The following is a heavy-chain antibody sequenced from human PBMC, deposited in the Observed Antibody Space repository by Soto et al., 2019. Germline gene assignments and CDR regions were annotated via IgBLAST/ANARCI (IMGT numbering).Heavy chain of an antibody. J-gene: IGHJ6*02. V-gene: IGHV3-74*03. CDR1: DFTFSNRW. CDR2: INRDGSST. CDR3: ARDNSYDLDV. Sequence: EVQLVESGGGLVQPGGSLRLSCVASDFTFSNRWMHWVRQVPGKGLVWVSHINRDGSSTTYADSVKGRFTISRDNAKKTVYLQMNSLRAEDTAVYFCARDNSYDLDVWGQGTTVTVSS.